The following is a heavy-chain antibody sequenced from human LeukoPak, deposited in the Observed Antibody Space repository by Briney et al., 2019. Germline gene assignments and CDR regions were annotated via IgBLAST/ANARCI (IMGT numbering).Heavy chain of an antibody. CDR3: ARETRYCSGGSCYSGMDV. D-gene: IGHD2-15*01. V-gene: IGHV4-30-2*01. Sequence: SQTLSLTCAVSGDSISSDGYSWSWIRRPPGKGLEWIGYIYHSGSTYYTPSLESRVTISVDRSKNQFSLKLSSVTAADTAVYYCARETRYCSGGSCYSGMDVWGQGTTVTVSS. CDR1: GDSISSDGYS. J-gene: IGHJ6*02. CDR2: IYHSGST.